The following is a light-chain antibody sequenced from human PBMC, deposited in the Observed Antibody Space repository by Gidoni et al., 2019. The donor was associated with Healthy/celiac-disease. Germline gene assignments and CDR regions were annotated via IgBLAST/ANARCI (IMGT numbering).Light chain of an antibody. CDR3: QQYNSYSSIT. V-gene: IGKV1-5*03. CDR1: QSISSW. CDR2: KAS. Sequence: DIQMTQSPSTLSASVGDRVTITCRASQSISSWLAWYQQKPGNAPKLLIYKASSLESGVPSRFSGSGSGTEFTLTISSLQPEDFATYYCQQYNSYSSITFGQGTRLEIK. J-gene: IGKJ5*01.